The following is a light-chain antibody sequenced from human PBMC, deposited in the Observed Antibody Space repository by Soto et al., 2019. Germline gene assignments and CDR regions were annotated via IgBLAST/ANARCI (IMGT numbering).Light chain of an antibody. CDR3: NSYTSSNPLGV. J-gene: IGLJ1*01. Sequence: QSVLTQPASVSGSPGQSITISCTGTSSDIGGYEYVSWYRQQPGKAPKRIIYDVSDRPSGVSNRFSGSKSGNTASLAISGLQAEDEADYYCNSYTSSNPLGVFGTGTKVTVL. CDR2: DVS. CDR1: SSDIGGYEY. V-gene: IGLV2-14*03.